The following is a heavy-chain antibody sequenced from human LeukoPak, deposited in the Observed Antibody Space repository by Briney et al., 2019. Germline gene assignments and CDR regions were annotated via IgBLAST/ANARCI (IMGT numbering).Heavy chain of an antibody. CDR1: GFTFSSCW. Sequence: GGSLRLSCAASGFTFSSCWMSWVRQAPEKGLEWVANIKQDGSEKYYVDSVKGRFTISRDNAKNSLYLQMNSLRAEDTAVYYCARGDLYGGIDNDYWGQGTLVTVSS. CDR2: IKQDGSEK. CDR3: ARGDLYGGIDNDY. D-gene: IGHD4-17*01. V-gene: IGHV3-7*01. J-gene: IGHJ4*02.